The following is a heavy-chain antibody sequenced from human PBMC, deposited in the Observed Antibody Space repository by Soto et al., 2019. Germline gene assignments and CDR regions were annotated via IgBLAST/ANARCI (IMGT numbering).Heavy chain of an antibody. CDR1: DGSFCGCS. D-gene: IGHD3-3*01. CDR3: ARGALYYDPGSGTINGGMDV. J-gene: IGHJ6*02. CDR2: ITHRAST. Sequence: CGVGDGSFCGCSWRWISKHPGKGLEWIGEITHRASTNYNPPLTSRVTISVATSKHQFPLKLSSVTAADTAVYYCARGALYYDPGSGTINGGMDVAGRATTVSVFS. V-gene: IGHV4-34*01.